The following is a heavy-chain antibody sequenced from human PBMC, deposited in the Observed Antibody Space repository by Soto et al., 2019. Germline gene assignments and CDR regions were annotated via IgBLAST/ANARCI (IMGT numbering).Heavy chain of an antibody. D-gene: IGHD4-17*01. CDR1: GFTFSSYA. V-gene: IGHV3-30-3*01. J-gene: IGHJ4*02. CDR3: ARDKRDYGRGYYFDY. Sequence: GGSLRLSCAASGFTFSSYAMHWVRQAPGKGLEWVAVISYDGSNKYYADTEKGRITISRDNSKNTLYLQMNSLRAEDTAVYYCARDKRDYGRGYYFDYWGQGTLVTVSS. CDR2: ISYDGSNK.